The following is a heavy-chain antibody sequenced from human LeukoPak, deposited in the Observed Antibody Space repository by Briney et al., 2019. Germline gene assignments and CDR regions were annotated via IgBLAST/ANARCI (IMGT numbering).Heavy chain of an antibody. J-gene: IGHJ3*02. D-gene: IGHD3-10*01. CDR1: GGTFSSYA. CDR2: IIPILGIA. Sequence: ASVKVSCKASGGTFSSYAISWVRQAPGQGLEWMGRIIPILGIANYAQKFQGRVTITADKSTSTAYMEPSSLRSEDTAVYYCARDHYYGSGSPPDAFDIWGQGTMVTVSS. V-gene: IGHV1-69*04. CDR3: ARDHYYGSGSPPDAFDI.